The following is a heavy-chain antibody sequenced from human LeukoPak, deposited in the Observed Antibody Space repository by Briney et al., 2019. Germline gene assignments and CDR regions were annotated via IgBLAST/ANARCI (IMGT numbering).Heavy chain of an antibody. CDR2: IEQDGSEK. CDR3: ARDFGHLYGDYAFDY. CDR1: GFTLSSYW. J-gene: IGHJ4*02. V-gene: IGHV3-7*01. Sequence: GGSLRLSCAASGFTLSSYWMSWVRQAPGKGLEWVANIEQDGSEKYYVDSVKGRFTISRDNAKNSLYLQMNSLRAEDTAAYYCARDFGHLYGDYAFDYWGQGTLVTVSS. D-gene: IGHD4-17*01.